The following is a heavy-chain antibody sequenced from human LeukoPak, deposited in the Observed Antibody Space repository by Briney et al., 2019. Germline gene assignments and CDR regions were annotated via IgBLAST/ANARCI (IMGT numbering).Heavy chain of an antibody. J-gene: IGHJ4*02. CDR3: ASMHDYSNYGYFDY. CDR2: IIPIFGTV. D-gene: IGHD4-11*01. Sequence: GASVKVSCKASGGTFSSYAISWVRQAPGQGLEWMGGIIPIFGTVNYAQKFQGRVTITADKSTSTAYMELSSLRSEDTAVYYCASMHDYSNYGYFDYWGQGTLVTVSS. V-gene: IGHV1-69*06. CDR1: GGTFSSYA.